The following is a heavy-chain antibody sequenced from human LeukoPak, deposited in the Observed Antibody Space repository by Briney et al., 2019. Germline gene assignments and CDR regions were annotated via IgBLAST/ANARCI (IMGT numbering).Heavy chain of an antibody. CDR1: DGSINSDTYY. V-gene: IGHV4-39*07. Sequence: PSETLSLTCGVSDGSINSDTYYWGWIRQPPGKGLEWIASIYSGGNTFHNPSLKSRVTISLDTSKKQFSLKLSSVTAADTAVYYCARCAITMVRGVIIPTWGYYYYYMDVWGKGTTVTASS. D-gene: IGHD3-10*01. J-gene: IGHJ6*03. CDR3: ARCAITMVRGVIIPTWGYYYYYMDV. CDR2: IYSGGNT.